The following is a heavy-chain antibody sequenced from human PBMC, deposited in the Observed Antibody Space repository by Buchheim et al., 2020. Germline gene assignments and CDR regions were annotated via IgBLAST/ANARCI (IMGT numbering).Heavy chain of an antibody. J-gene: IGHJ4*02. D-gene: IGHD3-22*01. V-gene: IGHV3-30*18. CDR2: ISYDGSNK. Sequence: QVQLVESGGGVVQPGRSLRLSCAASGFTFSSYGMHWVRQAPGKGLEWVAVISYDGSNKYYADSVKGRFNISRDNSKNTLYLQMNSLRAEDTAVYYCAKPYYYDSSGYYLFDYWGQGTL. CDR1: GFTFSSYG. CDR3: AKPYYYDSSGYYLFDY.